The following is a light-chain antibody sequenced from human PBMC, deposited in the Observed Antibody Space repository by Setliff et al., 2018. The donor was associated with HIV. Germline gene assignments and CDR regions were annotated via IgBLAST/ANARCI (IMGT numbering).Light chain of an antibody. V-gene: IGLV1-44*01. CDR3: AAWDDGLNAFYV. CDR2: SNN. Sequence: QSVLTQPPSTSGTPGHRVIISCSGSNSNIGSNTVNWYQQLPGTAPKLLIYSNNQRPSGVPDRFSGSKSGTSAPLAISGLQSEDEADYYCAAWDDGLNAFYVFGTGTKVTVL. J-gene: IGLJ1*01. CDR1: NSNIGSNT.